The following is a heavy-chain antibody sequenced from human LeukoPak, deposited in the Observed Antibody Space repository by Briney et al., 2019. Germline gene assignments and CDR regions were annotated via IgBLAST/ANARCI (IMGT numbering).Heavy chain of an antibody. D-gene: IGHD1-26*01. CDR3: ARHRGGAIGLEFYYYMDV. Sequence: GESLKLSCKGSGYRFTNYWIGWVRQVPGKGLGWMGFIDPDDSQTKYSPSFQGQVTISADKSINTIYVQWNSLKASDTAIYFCARHRGGAIGLEFYYYMDVWGKGTTVIVS. V-gene: IGHV5-51*01. CDR1: GYRFTNYW. CDR2: IDPDDSQT. J-gene: IGHJ6*03.